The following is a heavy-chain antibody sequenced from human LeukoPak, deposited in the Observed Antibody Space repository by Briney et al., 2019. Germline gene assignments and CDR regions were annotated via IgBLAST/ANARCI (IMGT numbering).Heavy chain of an antibody. CDR2: ISSSSSTI. Sequence: PGGSLRLSCAASGFTFSSYSMNWVRQAPGKGLEWVSYISSSSSTIYYADSVKGRFTISRDNSKNTLYLQMNSLRAEDTAVYYCARDPGYYDFWSGYYTTPDAFDIWGQGTMVTVSS. J-gene: IGHJ3*02. CDR3: ARDPGYYDFWSGYYTTPDAFDI. V-gene: IGHV3-48*01. D-gene: IGHD3-3*01. CDR1: GFTFSSYS.